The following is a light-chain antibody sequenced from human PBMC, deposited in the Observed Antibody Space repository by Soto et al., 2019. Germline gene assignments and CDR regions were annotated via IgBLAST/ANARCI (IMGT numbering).Light chain of an antibody. CDR3: QQYYSTLALT. V-gene: IGKV4-1*01. J-gene: IGKJ4*01. Sequence: DIVMTQSPDSLAVSLGERATINCKSSQSVLYSSNNKNYLAWYQQKPGQPPKLLIYWASTRESGVPDRFSGSGSGTDLPLTSSNLQAEDVAVYYCQQYYSTLALTFGGGTKVEIK. CDR2: WAS. CDR1: QSVLYSSNNKNY.